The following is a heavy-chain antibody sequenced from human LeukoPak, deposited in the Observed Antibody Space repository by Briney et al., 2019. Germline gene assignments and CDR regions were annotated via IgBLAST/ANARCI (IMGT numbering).Heavy chain of an antibody. Sequence: GGSLRLSCAASGFTFDDYAMHWVRQAPGKGLEWVSAISNSGGSTYYADSVKGRFTISRDDSKNTLYLQMNSLRAEDTAVYYCAKVLQYYYYGMDVWGQGTTVTVSS. D-gene: IGHD5-24*01. CDR3: AKVLQYYYYGMDV. CDR1: GFTFDDYA. CDR2: ISNSGGST. J-gene: IGHJ6*02. V-gene: IGHV3-23*01.